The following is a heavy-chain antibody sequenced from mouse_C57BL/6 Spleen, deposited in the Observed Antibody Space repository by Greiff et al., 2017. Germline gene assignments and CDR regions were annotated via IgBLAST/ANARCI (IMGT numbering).Heavy chain of an antibody. Sequence: EVQVVESGGDLVKPGGSLKLSCAASGFTFSSYGMSWVRQTPDKRLEWVATISSGGSYTYYPDSVKGRFTISRDNAKNPLYLQMSSLKSEDTAMYYCARQGGYGSSKYYFDYWGQGTTLTVSS. D-gene: IGHD1-1*01. CDR2: ISSGGSYT. J-gene: IGHJ2*01. CDR1: GFTFSSYG. CDR3: ARQGGYGSSKYYFDY. V-gene: IGHV5-6*01.